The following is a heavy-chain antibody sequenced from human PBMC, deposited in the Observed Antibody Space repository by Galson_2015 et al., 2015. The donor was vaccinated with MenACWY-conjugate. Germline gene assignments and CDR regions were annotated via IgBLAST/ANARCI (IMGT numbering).Heavy chain of an antibody. J-gene: IGHJ4*02. Sequence: CAISGDSVSSNNAAWNWIRQSPSRGLEWLGRTYFKSKWYNDYAASVKSRLTINPDTSKNLISLQLNSVTPEDTAVYYCAREVMCSRNCYAIDYWGQGTRGTVSS. D-gene: IGHD2-2*01. CDR3: AREVMCSRNCYAIDY. V-gene: IGHV6-1*01. CDR1: GDSVSSNNAA. CDR2: TYFKSKWYN.